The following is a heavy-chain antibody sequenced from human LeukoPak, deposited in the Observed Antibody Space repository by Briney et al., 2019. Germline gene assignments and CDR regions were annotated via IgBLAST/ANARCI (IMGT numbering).Heavy chain of an antibody. Sequence: GGSLRLSCAASGFSFSSYNMNWVRQTPGKGPEWVSSITSSSTYTFYADSVKGRFTISRDNAKNSLYLQMNSLRAEDTAVYYCARDEGAYCGGDCYSGAYWGQGTLVTVSS. V-gene: IGHV3-21*01. CDR1: GFSFSSYN. CDR3: ARDEGAYCGGDCYSGAY. J-gene: IGHJ4*02. CDR2: ITSSSTYT. D-gene: IGHD2-21*02.